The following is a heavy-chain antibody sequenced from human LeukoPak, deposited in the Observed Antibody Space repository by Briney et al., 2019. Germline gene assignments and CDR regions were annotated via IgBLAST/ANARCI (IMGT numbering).Heavy chain of an antibody. Sequence: GASVKVSCKASGGTFSSYAISWVRQAPGQGLEWMGRIIPILGIANYAQKFQGRVTITTDESTSTAYMELSSLRSEDTAVYYCARRSAAGGFITQSAFDIWGQGTMVTVSS. CDR2: IIPILGIA. CDR1: GGTFSSYA. V-gene: IGHV1-69*04. CDR3: ARRSAAGGFITQSAFDI. D-gene: IGHD6-13*01. J-gene: IGHJ3*02.